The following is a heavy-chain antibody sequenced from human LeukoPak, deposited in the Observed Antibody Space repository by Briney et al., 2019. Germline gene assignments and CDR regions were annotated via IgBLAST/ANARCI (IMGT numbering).Heavy chain of an antibody. CDR3: ARRWGSGIRGAFDI. CDR2: ISGNNGKT. V-gene: IGHV1-18*01. CDR1: GYTFTTYN. Sequence: ASVKVSCKASGYTFTTYNISWVRQAPGQGLEWMGWISGNNGKTNYAKKCQVRVTMTTDTSTSTTYMELRSLRSDDTAIYYCARRWGSGIRGAFDIWGQGTMVTVSS. J-gene: IGHJ3*02. D-gene: IGHD3-10*01.